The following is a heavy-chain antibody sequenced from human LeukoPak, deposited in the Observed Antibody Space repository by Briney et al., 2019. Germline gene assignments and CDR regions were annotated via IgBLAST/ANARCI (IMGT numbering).Heavy chain of an antibody. CDR3: ARGPAAYDY. J-gene: IGHJ4*02. CDR1: GGSMYSYY. CDR2: ISYSGST. V-gene: IGHV4-59*01. D-gene: IGHD2-2*01. Sequence: SETLSLTCTVSGGSMYSYYWSWIRQPPGKGLEWIGYISYSGSTNYNPSLKSRVTIMADTSKNQFSLRLSSVTAADTAVYYCARGPAAYDYWGQGTLVTVSS.